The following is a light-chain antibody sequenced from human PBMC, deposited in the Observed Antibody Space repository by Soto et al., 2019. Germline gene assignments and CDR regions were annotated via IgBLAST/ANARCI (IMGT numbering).Light chain of an antibody. J-gene: IGKJ4*01. CDR3: QQCNNWPLT. Sequence: DIVMMQSPATLSVSPGERATLSCRASQSVSSNLAWYQQHHGQAPRILIFGASTRDTGIPARFSGSGSGTEFTLTISRLQSEDFEVYYCQQCNNWPLTFGGGTKVDIK. V-gene: IGKV3-15*01. CDR1: QSVSSN. CDR2: GAS.